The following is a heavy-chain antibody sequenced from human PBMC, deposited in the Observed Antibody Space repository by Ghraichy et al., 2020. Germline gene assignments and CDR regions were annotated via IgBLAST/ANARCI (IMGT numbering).Heavy chain of an antibody. CDR3: ARGLMDVFDI. CDR1: GGSISSSGSY. D-gene: IGHD2-8*01. J-gene: IGHJ3*02. Sequence: SETLSLTCSVSGGSISSSGSYWTWIRHHPGKGLEWIGYISYTGSTYYNPSLKSRVTISVDTSKNQFSLHLSSVTAADTAVYYCARGLMDVFDIWGQGTMVTVSS. CDR2: ISYTGST. V-gene: IGHV4-31*03.